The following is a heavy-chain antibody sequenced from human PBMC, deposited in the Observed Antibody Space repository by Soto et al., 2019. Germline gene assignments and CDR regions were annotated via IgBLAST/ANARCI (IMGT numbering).Heavy chain of an antibody. J-gene: IGHJ6*03. CDR2: IYYSGCT. Sequence: QVQLQESGPGLVKPSQTLSLTCTVSGGSISRGGYYWSWIRQHPGKGLEWIGYIYYSGCTYYNPSMKSRVTISVDTFENQFSLRLSSVTAADTAVYYCARKDSGYADYMDVGGKGTTVTVSS. V-gene: IGHV4-31*03. D-gene: IGHD5-12*01. CDR1: GGSISRGGYY. CDR3: ARKDSGYADYMDV.